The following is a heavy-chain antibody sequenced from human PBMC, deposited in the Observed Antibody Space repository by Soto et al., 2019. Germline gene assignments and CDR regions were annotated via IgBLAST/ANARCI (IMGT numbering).Heavy chain of an antibody. CDR3: AKEAIFGVVTGFYYYGMDV. Sequence: GGSLRLSCAASGFTFSSYAMSWVRQAPGKGLEWVSAISGSGGSTYYADSVKGRFTISRDNSKNTLYLQMNSLRAEDTAVYYCAKEAIFGVVTGFYYYGMDVWGQGTTVTVSS. J-gene: IGHJ6*02. V-gene: IGHV3-23*01. CDR1: GFTFSSYA. CDR2: ISGSGGST. D-gene: IGHD3-3*01.